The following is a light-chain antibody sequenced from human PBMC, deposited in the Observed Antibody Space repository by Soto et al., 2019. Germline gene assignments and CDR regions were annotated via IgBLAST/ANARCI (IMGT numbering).Light chain of an antibody. CDR3: QQYGDSTGWT. CDR2: KAS. V-gene: IGKV1-5*03. CDR1: QTISSW. J-gene: IGKJ1*01. Sequence: IQMTQSPSTLSGSVGDRVTITCRASQTISSWLAWYQQKPGKAPKLLIYKASTLKSGVPSRFSGSGSGTDFTLTISRLEPEDFAVYYCQQYGDSTGWTFGQGTKVDIK.